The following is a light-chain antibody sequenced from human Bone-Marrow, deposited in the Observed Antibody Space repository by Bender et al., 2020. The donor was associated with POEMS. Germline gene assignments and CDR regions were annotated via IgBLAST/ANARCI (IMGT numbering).Light chain of an antibody. J-gene: IGLJ1*01. CDR1: ALAKQY. Sequence: SYEVTQPASVSVSPGQTARITCSGDALAKQYAYWYQQKPGQAPVLVMYKDNERPSGIPERISGSSSGTTVTLTISGVQAEDEADYYCQSADSSGTYYVFGSGTRVTVL. V-gene: IGLV3-25*03. CDR2: KDN. CDR3: QSADSSGTYYV.